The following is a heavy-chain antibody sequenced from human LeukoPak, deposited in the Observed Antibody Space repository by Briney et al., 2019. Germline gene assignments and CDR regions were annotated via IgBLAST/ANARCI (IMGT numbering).Heavy chain of an antibody. D-gene: IGHD3-16*01. J-gene: IGHJ4*02. CDR1: GYSFTTYH. Sequence: GASVKVSCKASGYSFTTYHIHWVRQAPGQGLEWMGIIKDSGTTIYPQKFQGRVTMTRDTSTSTVYMEVSSLRSEDTAVYYCARESPHTFYFVYWGQGTLVTVSS. V-gene: IGHV1-46*01. CDR2: IKDSGTT. CDR3: ARESPHTFYFVY.